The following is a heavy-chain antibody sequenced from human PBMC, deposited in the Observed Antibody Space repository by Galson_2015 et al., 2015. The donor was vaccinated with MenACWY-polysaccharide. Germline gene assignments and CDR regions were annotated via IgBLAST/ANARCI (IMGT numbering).Heavy chain of an antibody. D-gene: IGHD2-15*01. Sequence: SLRLSCAASGFSFSTYWMHWVRHAPGKGLVWVSRINAVGSATDYADSVRGRFTISRDNAKNTLYLEMNSLRAEDTAVYYCTKAGAKYCRGSSCYFNWFDPWGQGTLVTVSS. V-gene: IGHV3-74*01. CDR2: INAVGSAT. CDR3: TKAGAKYCRGSSCYFNWFDP. CDR1: GFSFSTYW. J-gene: IGHJ5*02.